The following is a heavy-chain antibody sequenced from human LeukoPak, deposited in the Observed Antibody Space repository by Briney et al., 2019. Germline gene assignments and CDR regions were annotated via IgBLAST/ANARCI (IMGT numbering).Heavy chain of an antibody. J-gene: IGHJ4*02. D-gene: IGHD1-26*01. CDR2: IYGGDTT. CDR3: ARGHRDSGSYTRGYFDY. Sequence: GGSLRLSCAASGFTVNSNLMSWVRQAPGKGLEWVSVIYGGDTTYYADSVKGRFTISRDISKNTLYLQVNSLRAEDTAVYYCARGHRDSGSYTRGYFDYWGQGTLVTVSS. CDR1: GFTVNSNL. V-gene: IGHV3-53*01.